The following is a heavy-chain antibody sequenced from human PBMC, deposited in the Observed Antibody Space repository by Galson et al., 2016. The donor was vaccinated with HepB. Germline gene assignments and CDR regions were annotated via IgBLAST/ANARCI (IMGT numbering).Heavy chain of an antibody. V-gene: IGHV3-74*01. CDR2: ISPDGTTT. Sequence: SLRLSCAASRFSFVTSWMHWVRQTPGKGLVWVSRISPDGTTTIYADSVKGRFTISRDNAQNTLYLQMNSLRAEDSSVYYCVRSGGLHGSPWSFDYWGQGTLVIVSS. J-gene: IGHJ4*02. D-gene: IGHD6-13*01. CDR1: RFSFVTSW. CDR3: VRSGGLHGSPWSFDY.